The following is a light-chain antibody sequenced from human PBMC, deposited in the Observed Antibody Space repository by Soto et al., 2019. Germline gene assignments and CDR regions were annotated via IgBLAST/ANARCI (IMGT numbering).Light chain of an antibody. Sequence: DIQMTKSPSSLSASVGDRVTITCRASQNINTYLNWYQQKPGKAPKLLIFAASSLQSGVPSRFSGSGSGTEFTLTISSLQPDDFATYYCQQYNGYSHAFGQGTKVDIK. CDR1: QNINTY. CDR3: QQYNGYSHA. V-gene: IGKV1-39*01. CDR2: AAS. J-gene: IGKJ2*01.